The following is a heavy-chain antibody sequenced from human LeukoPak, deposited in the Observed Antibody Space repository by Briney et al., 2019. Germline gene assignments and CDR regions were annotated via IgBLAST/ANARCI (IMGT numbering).Heavy chain of an antibody. J-gene: IGHJ4*02. CDR1: GFTFSDYD. CDR2: IQYDGSNK. V-gene: IGHV3-30*02. CDR3: AKGSLAWSGTFDY. Sequence: GGSLRLSCAASGFTFSDYDMHWVHQAPGKGLEWVAFIQYDGSNKYYADSVKGRFTISRDNSKNTLYLQMNSLRAEDTAVYYCAKGSLAWSGTFDYWGQGTLVTVSS. D-gene: IGHD3-3*01.